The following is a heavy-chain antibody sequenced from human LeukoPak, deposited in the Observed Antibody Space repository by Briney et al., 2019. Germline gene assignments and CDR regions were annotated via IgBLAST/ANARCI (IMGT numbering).Heavy chain of an antibody. CDR2: IIPIFGTA. V-gene: IGHV1-69*13. Sequence: GASVKVSCKASGGTFSSYAISWVRQAPGQGLEWMGGIIPIFGTANYAQKFQGRVTITADESTSTAYMELSSLRSEDTAVYYCARDPTMDLYWYSDLWGRGTLVTVSS. D-gene: IGHD3-10*01. CDR3: ARDPTMDLYWYSDL. J-gene: IGHJ2*01. CDR1: GGTFSSYA.